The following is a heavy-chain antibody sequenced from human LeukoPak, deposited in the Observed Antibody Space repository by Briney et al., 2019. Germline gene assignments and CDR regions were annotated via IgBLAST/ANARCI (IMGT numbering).Heavy chain of an antibody. Sequence: GGSLRLSCAAPGFTVSSNYMHWIRQAPGKGLEWVSSISSSSSYIYYADSVKGRFTISRDNAKNSLYLQMNSLRAEDTAVYYCARRADQLPADYWGQGTLVTVSS. CDR2: ISSSSSYI. CDR1: GFTVSSNY. J-gene: IGHJ4*02. CDR3: ARRADQLPADY. V-gene: IGHV3-21*01. D-gene: IGHD2-2*01.